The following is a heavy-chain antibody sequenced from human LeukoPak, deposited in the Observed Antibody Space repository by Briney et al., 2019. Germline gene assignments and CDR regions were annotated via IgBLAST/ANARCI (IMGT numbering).Heavy chain of an antibody. Sequence: ASVKVSCKASGYTFTSYAMHWVRQAPGQRLEWMGWINAGNGNTKYSQKFQGRVTITRDTSASTAYMELSSLRSEDTAVYYCARDTCYDFWSGYRVGGGPFDYWGQGTLVTVSS. CDR3: ARDTCYDFWSGYRVGGGPFDY. J-gene: IGHJ4*02. CDR1: GYTFTSYA. V-gene: IGHV1-3*01. CDR2: INAGNGNT. D-gene: IGHD3-3*01.